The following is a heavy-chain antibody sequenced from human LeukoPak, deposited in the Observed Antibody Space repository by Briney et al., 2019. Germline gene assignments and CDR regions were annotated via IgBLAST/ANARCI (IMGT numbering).Heavy chain of an antibody. J-gene: IGHJ4*02. CDR1: GFTFSSYG. Sequence: GGSLRLSCAASGFTFSSYGIHWVRQALGKGLEWVAVISYDGSSKYYADSVKGRFTISRDNSKNTLYLQMNSLRAEDTAVYYCAKDRSYGSVQYYFDYWGQGSLVTVSS. D-gene: IGHD4-17*01. V-gene: IGHV3-30*18. CDR2: ISYDGSSK. CDR3: AKDRSYGSVQYYFDY.